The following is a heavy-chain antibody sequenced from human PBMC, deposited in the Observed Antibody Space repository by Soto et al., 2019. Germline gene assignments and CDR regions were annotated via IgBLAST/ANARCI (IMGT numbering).Heavy chain of an antibody. V-gene: IGHV4-59*01. Sequence: SETLSLTCTVSGGSISSYYWSWIRQPPGKGLEWIGYIYYSGSTNYNPSLKSRVTISVDTSKNQFSLKLSSVTAADTAVYYCARATRIAVAGTCLAYWGQGTLVTVSS. CDR3: ARATRIAVAGTCLAY. CDR2: IYYSGST. D-gene: IGHD6-19*01. J-gene: IGHJ4*02. CDR1: GGSISSYY.